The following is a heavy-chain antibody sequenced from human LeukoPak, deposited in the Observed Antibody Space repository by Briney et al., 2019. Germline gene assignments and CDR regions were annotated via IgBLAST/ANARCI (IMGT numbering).Heavy chain of an antibody. CDR2: IYPGDSDT. Sequence: GESLKISCKGSGYTFSGYWIGWVRQMPGKGLEWMGVIYPGDSDTRYSPSLQGQVTISVDTSIGTAYLQWSSLKASDTAIYYCARQNDFRLDYWGQGTLVTVSS. V-gene: IGHV5-51*01. J-gene: IGHJ4*02. CDR3: ARQNDFRLDY. CDR1: GYTFSGYW. D-gene: IGHD3-3*01.